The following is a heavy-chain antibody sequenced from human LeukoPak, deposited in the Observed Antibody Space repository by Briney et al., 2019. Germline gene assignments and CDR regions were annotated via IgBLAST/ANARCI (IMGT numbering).Heavy chain of an antibody. J-gene: IGHJ4*02. CDR3: ARAPNPRYCSGGSCLTPFDY. D-gene: IGHD2-15*01. V-gene: IGHV1-2*02. Sequence: ASVQVSCKTSGYTFTGYYIHWVRQAPGQGLVWMGWINPHTGGTNFAQKFQGRVTMTRDTSISTAYMELSRLRSDDTAVYYCARAPNPRYCSGGSCLTPFDYWGQGTLVTVSS. CDR1: GYTFTGYY. CDR2: INPHTGGT.